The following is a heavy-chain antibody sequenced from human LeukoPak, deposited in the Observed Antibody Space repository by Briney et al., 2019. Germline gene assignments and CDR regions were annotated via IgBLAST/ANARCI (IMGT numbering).Heavy chain of an antibody. J-gene: IGHJ6*02. CDR3: ARLSSDCSSTSCRGHYYYYGMDV. CDR1: GGSISSSSYY. CDR2: VYYSGST. V-gene: IGHV4-39*01. Sequence: PSETLSLTSTVSGGSISSSSYYWGWIRQPPGKGLEWIGSVYYSGSTYYNPSLKSRVTISVDTSKNQFSLKLSSVTAADTAVYYCARLSSDCSSTSCRGHYYYYGMDVWGQGTTVTVSS. D-gene: IGHD2-2*01.